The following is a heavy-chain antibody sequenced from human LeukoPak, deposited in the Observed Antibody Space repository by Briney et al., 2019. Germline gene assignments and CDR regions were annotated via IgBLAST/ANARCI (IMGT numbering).Heavy chain of an antibody. J-gene: IGHJ3*02. D-gene: IGHD3-10*01. Sequence: GGSLRLSCAASGFTFDDYAMHWVRQAPGKGLEWVSGISWNSGSIGYADSVKGRFTISRDNAKNSLYLQMNSLRAEDMALYYCAKDMGGSGSYLAFDIWGQGTMVTVSS. CDR2: ISWNSGSI. CDR3: AKDMGGSGSYLAFDI. CDR1: GFTFDDYA. V-gene: IGHV3-9*03.